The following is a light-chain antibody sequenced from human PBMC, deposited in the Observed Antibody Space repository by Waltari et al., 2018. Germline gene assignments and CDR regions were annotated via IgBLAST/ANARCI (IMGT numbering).Light chain of an antibody. J-gene: IGKJ1*01. CDR2: AAS. CDR3: QKYDSAATWT. CDR1: QAISNY. V-gene: IGKV1-27*01. Sequence: DIQMTQSPSSLSASVGDRVTITCRASQAISNYIAWYQQKPGTAPNLLIYAASTLQSGVPSRFSGSGSGTVFTLTISSLQPEDVATYYCQKYDSAATWTFGQGTKVGIK.